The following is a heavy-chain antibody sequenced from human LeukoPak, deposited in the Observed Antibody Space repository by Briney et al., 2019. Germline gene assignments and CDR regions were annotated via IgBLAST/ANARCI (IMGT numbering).Heavy chain of an antibody. CDR2: INHSGST. CDR1: GGSFSGYY. V-gene: IGHV4-34*01. CDR3: ASLRWPRLGWFDP. Sequence: SETLSLTCAVYGGSFSGYYWSWIRQPPGKGLEWIGEINHSGSTNYNPSLKSRVTISVETSKNQFSLKLSSVTAADTAVYYCASLRWPRLGWFDPWGQGTLVTVSS. D-gene: IGHD5-12*01. J-gene: IGHJ5*02.